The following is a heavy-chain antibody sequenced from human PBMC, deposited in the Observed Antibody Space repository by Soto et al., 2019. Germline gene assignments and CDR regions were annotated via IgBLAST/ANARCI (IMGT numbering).Heavy chain of an antibody. D-gene: IGHD3-22*01. CDR2: ISSSSSTI. Sequence: GGSLRLSCAASGFTFSSYSMNWVRQAPGKGLEWVSYISSSSSTIYYADSVKGRFTISRDNAKNSLYLQMNSLRDEGTAVYYCARVDYDSSGYLGDYWGQGTLVTVSS. V-gene: IGHV3-48*02. CDR3: ARVDYDSSGYLGDY. J-gene: IGHJ4*02. CDR1: GFTFSSYS.